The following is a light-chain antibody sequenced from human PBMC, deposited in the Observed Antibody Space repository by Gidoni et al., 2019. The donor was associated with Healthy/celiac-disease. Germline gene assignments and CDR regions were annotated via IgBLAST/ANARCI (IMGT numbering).Light chain of an antibody. CDR3: QQSYSTPYT. CDR2: AAS. V-gene: IGKV1-39*01. Sequence: IQMTKSPSSLSASVGDRVTITCRASQSISSYLNWYQQKPGKAPKLLIYAASSLQSGVPSRFSGSGSGTDFTLTISSLQPEDFATYYCQQSYSTPYTXXXXTKXEIK. CDR1: QSISSY. J-gene: IGKJ2*01.